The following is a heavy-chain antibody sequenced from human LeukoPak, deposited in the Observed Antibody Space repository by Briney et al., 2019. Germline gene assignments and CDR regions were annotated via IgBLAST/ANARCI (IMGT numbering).Heavy chain of an antibody. CDR1: GFTVNSNY. CDR3: ARVLPSVTNWFDP. D-gene: IGHD3-10*01. J-gene: IGHJ5*02. Sequence: GGSLRLSCTASGFTVNSNYMSWVRQAPGKGLEWVSLIFSDGSSYYADSVRGRFTISRDNSRNTLSLQMNSLRAEDTAVYYCARVLPSVTNWFDPWGQGTLVTVSS. CDR2: IFSDGSS. V-gene: IGHV3-66*01.